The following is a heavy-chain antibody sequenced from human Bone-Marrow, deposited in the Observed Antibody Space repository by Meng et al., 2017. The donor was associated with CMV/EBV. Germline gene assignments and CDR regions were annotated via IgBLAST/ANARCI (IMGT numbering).Heavy chain of an antibody. J-gene: IGHJ4*02. Sequence: ASVKVSCKASGYTFTSYGFNWVRQAPGQGLEWMGWISAYNGKTYYAQDLQGRVTMTTDRSTSTAYMELRSLRSDDTAVYYCARTEAHYYWNDYWGQGTLVTVSS. CDR1: GYTFTSYG. CDR3: ARTEAHYYWNDY. CDR2: ISAYNGKT. V-gene: IGHV1-18*01. D-gene: IGHD1-1*01.